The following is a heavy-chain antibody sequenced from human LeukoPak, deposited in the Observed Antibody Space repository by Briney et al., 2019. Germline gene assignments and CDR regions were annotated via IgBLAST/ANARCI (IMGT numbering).Heavy chain of an antibody. V-gene: IGHV4-61*08. CDR3: ARDIGYYYDSSGYSV. J-gene: IGHJ4*02. CDR1: GGSISSGDYY. CDR2: IYYSGST. D-gene: IGHD3-22*01. Sequence: SETLSLTCTVSGGSISSGDYYWSWIRQPPGKGLEWIGYIYYSGSTNYNPSLKSRVTISVDTSKNQFSLKLSSVTAADTAVYYCARDIGYYYDSSGYSVWGQGTLVTVSS.